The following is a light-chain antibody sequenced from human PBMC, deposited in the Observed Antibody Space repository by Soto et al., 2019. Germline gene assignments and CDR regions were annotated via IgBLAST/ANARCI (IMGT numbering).Light chain of an antibody. CDR1: GSDIGGYNY. V-gene: IGLV2-14*03. CDR3: SSYRASSTTHYV. Sequence: QSALTQPASLSGSPGQSITISCTGTGSDIGGYNYVSWYQQHPGKAPKLILHDVTNRPSGVSDRFFGSKSGNTASLTISGLQAEDEADYYCSSYRASSTTHYVFGTGTKLTVL. CDR2: DVT. J-gene: IGLJ1*01.